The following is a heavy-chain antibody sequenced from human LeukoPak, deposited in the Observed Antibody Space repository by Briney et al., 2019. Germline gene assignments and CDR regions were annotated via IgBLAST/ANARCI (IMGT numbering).Heavy chain of an antibody. J-gene: IGHJ3*02. V-gene: IGHV3-23*01. CDR2: ISGSGGST. Sequence: GGSLRLSCAASGFTFSSYAMSWVRQAPGKGLKWVSAISGSGGSTYYADSVKGRFTISRDNSKNTLYLQMNSLRAEDTAVYYCAKSKDGYSYNDAFDIWGQGTMVTVSS. CDR1: GFTFSSYA. D-gene: IGHD5-18*01. CDR3: AKSKDGYSYNDAFDI.